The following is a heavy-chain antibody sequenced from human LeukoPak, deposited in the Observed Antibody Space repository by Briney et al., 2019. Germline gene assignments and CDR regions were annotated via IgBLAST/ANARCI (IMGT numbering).Heavy chain of an antibody. J-gene: IGHJ4*02. CDR1: GYTFTGYD. CDR3: ARGRSKRFLEWLSIYYFDY. V-gene: IGHV1-8*01. Sequence: ASVKVSCKASGYTFTGYDINWVRQATGQGLEWMGWMNPNSGNTGYAQEFQGRVTMTRNTSISTAYMELSSLRSEDTAVYYCARGRSKRFLEWLSIYYFDYWGQGTLVTVSS. CDR2: MNPNSGNT. D-gene: IGHD3-3*01.